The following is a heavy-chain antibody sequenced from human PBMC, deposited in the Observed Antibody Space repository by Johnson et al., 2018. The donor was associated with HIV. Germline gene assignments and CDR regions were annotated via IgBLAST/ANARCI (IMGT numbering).Heavy chain of an antibody. J-gene: IGHJ3*02. D-gene: IGHD1-26*01. V-gene: IGHV3-30*18. CDR2: ISYDGNND. CDR1: GFTFSRYG. CDR3: AKSTHATIVSGSGPYGAFDI. Sequence: QVQLVESGGGLVQPGGSLRLSCAASGFTFSRYGMHWVRQVQGKGLEWVAVISYDGNNDYYADSVKGRFTVSRDNSKSTLYLQMNSLRAEDTGLYYCAKSTHATIVSGSGPYGAFDIWGQGTMVTVSS.